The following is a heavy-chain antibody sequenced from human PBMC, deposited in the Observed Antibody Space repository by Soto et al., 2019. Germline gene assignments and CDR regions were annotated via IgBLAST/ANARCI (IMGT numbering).Heavy chain of an antibody. J-gene: IGHJ5*02. CDR1: GGYVNGYY. V-gene: IGHV4-34*01. D-gene: IGHD3-3*01. CDR3: ATRITVFGLLIPPFDP. Sequence: SETLSLTCAVYGGYVNGYYWNWIRQPPGKGLEWIVEINHTGGTHCNPSLKSRVTMSVDTSKNQFSLRLSSVTAADTAIYYCATRITVFGLLIPPFDPWGQGTQVTVSS. CDR2: INHTGGT.